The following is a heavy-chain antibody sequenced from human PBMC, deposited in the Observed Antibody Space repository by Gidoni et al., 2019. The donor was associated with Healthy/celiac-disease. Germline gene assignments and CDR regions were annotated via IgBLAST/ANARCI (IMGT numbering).Heavy chain of an antibody. CDR3: ARDFGAFDI. J-gene: IGHJ3*02. Sequence: LVTPSQTLSLPCAVSGGSISSGGYSWIWIRQPPGKGLEWIGYIYHSGSTYYNPSLKSRVTISVDRSKHQFSLKLSSVTAADTAVYYCARDFGAFDIWGQGTMVTVSS. V-gene: IGHV4-30-2*01. CDR1: GGSISSGGYS. D-gene: IGHD3-3*01. CDR2: IYHSGST.